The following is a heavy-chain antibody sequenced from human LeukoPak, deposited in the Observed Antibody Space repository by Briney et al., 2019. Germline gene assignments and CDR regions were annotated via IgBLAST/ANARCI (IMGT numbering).Heavy chain of an antibody. Sequence: PGGSLRLSCAVSGITLSNYGMSWVRQAPGKGLEWVAGISDSGGRTNYADSVKGRFTISRDNAKNSLYLQMNSLRAEDTAVYYCAREDGIGSSLDYWGQGTLVTVSS. D-gene: IGHD2-2*01. CDR1: GITLSNYG. J-gene: IGHJ4*02. V-gene: IGHV3-23*01. CDR2: ISDSGGRT. CDR3: AREDGIGSSLDY.